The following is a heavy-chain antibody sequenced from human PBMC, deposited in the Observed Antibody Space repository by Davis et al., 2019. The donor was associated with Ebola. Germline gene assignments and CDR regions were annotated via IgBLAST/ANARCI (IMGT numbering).Heavy chain of an antibody. V-gene: IGHV4-39*02. Sequence: PSETLSLTCTVSGASVSSSSYFWGWIRQSPGKGLEWIGEINHRGRAYYNPSLRSRVTMSVDTSKKYFSLDLTSVTAADTAVYFCASLHQIRDKDYFDYWGQGTLVTVSS. CDR1: GASVSSSSYF. J-gene: IGHJ4*02. D-gene: IGHD2-2*01. CDR3: ASLHQIRDKDYFDY. CDR2: INHRGRA.